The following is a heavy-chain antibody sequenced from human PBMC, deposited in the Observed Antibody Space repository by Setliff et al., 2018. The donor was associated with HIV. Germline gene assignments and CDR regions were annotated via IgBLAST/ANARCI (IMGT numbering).Heavy chain of an antibody. J-gene: IGHJ4*02. CDR3: ARAGSYGWDY. CDR2: IYSTGST. Sequence: SETLSLTCTVSGASITSHYWGWIRQSPGRELEWIGYIYSTGSTNYNPSLQSRVSISMDASKNKFSLKVTSVTSADTAVYYCARAGSYGWDYWGQGTLVTVSS. D-gene: IGHD5-18*01. CDR1: GASITSHY. V-gene: IGHV4-59*11.